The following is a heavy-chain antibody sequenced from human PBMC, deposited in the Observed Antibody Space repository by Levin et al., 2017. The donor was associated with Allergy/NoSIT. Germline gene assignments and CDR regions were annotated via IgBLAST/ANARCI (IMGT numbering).Heavy chain of an antibody. CDR1: GFTFSSYA. V-gene: IGHV3-23*01. Sequence: GESLKISCAASGFTFSSYAMSWVRQAPGKGLEWVSAISGSGGSTYYADSVKGRFTISRDNSKHTLYLQMNSLRAEDTAVYYCAKDEASGDYYDSSGLGAFDIWGQGTMVTVSS. J-gene: IGHJ3*02. D-gene: IGHD3-22*01. CDR2: ISGSGGST. CDR3: AKDEASGDYYDSSGLGAFDI.